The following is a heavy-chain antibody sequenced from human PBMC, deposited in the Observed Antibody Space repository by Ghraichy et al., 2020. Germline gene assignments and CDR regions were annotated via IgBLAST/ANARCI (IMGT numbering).Heavy chain of an antibody. Sequence: GGSLRLSCAASGFTFTRHSMYWVRQAPGKGLEWVAVISYDGSTQYYADSVKGRFTISRDNSKNTMYLQMNSLRPQDTAVYYCARSQRDSSGWYGYYYYSRDVWGQGTTVTFSS. D-gene: IGHD6-19*01. CDR1: GFTFTRHS. J-gene: IGHJ6*02. V-gene: IGHV3-30-3*01. CDR2: ISYDGSTQ. CDR3: ARSQRDSSGWYGYYYYSRDV.